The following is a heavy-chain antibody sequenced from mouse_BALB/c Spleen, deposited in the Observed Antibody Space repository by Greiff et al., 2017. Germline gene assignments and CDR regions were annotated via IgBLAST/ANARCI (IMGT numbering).Heavy chain of an antibody. CDR2: ISYSGST. CDR3: ARRYGYHYFDY. CDR1: GYSITSDYA. V-gene: IGHV3-2*02. D-gene: IGHD1-2*01. J-gene: IGHJ2*01. Sequence: VQLKQSGPGLVKPSQSLSLTCTVTGYSITSDYAWNWIRQFPGNKLEWMGYISYSGSTSYNPSLKSRISITRDTSKNQFFLQLNSVTTEDTATYYCARRYGYHYFDYWGQGTTLTVSS.